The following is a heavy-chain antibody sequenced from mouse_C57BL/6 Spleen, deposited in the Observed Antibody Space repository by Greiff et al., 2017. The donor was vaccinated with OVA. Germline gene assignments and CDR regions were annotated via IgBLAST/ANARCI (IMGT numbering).Heavy chain of an antibody. CDR3: ARAGGTGRHFDY. V-gene: IGHV1-64*01. J-gene: IGHJ2*01. CDR1: GYTFTSYW. D-gene: IGHD4-1*01. Sequence: QVQLQQPGAELVKPGASVKLSCKASGYTFTSYWMHWVKQRPGQGLEWIGMIHPNSGSTNYNEKFKSKATLTVDKSSSTAYMQLSSLTSEDSAVDYCARAGGTGRHFDYWGQGTTLTVSS. CDR2: IHPNSGST.